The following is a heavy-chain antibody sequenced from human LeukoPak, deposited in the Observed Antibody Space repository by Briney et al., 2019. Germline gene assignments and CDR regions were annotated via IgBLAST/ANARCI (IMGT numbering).Heavy chain of an antibody. D-gene: IGHD1-14*01. CDR1: GGYIRSYY. J-gene: IGHJ4*02. V-gene: IGHV4-59*01. CDR3: ARDSLAGNVDY. CDR2: IYYSGST. Sequence: SETLPLTSTVSGGYIRSYYRSWIRQLPGKGLEWIGYIYYSGSTNYNPSLKSRVTISVDTSKNQFSLQLSSLTAADTAVYYCARDSLAGNVDYWGEGTRVTVFS.